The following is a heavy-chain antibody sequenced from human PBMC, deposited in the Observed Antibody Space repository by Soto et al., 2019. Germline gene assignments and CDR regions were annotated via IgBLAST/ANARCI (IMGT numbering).Heavy chain of an antibody. CDR2: IKQDGSAK. D-gene: IGHD2-15*01. Sequence: GGSLRLSCAASGFTLSNYWMSWVRQAPGKRLEWVATIKQDGSAKYYVDSVKGRVTISRDNPKNSLYLQMNSLGDDDTAVYYCARYCSGAGCYPSHYYFYIDVWGKGTAVTVSS. CDR1: GFTLSNYW. CDR3: ARYCSGAGCYPSHYYFYIDV. J-gene: IGHJ6*03. V-gene: IGHV3-7*01.